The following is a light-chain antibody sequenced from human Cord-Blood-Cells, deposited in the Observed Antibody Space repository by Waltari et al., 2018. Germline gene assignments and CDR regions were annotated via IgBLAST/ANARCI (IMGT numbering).Light chain of an antibody. Sequence: DIQMTQSPSSLSASVGGRVTITCQASQDISNYLNWYQQKPGKAPKLLIYDASNLETGVPSRFSGSGSGTDFTFTISSLQPEDIATYYCQQYDNLPRSAFGQGTRLEIK. V-gene: IGKV1-33*01. CDR1: QDISNY. CDR2: DAS. J-gene: IGKJ5*01. CDR3: QQYDNLPRSA.